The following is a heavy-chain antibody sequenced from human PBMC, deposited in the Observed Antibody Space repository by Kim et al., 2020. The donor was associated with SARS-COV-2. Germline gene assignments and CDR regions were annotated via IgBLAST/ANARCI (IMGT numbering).Heavy chain of an antibody. J-gene: IGHJ2*01. CDR2: IYYSGST. D-gene: IGHD3-10*01. V-gene: IGHV4-59*01. CDR3: ARRYYYGSGTWYFDL. Sequence: SETLSLTCTVSGGSISSYYWSWIRQPPGKGLEWIGYIYYSGSTNYNPSLKSRVTISVDTSKNQFSLKLSSVTAADTAVYYCARRYYYGSGTWYFDLWGRGTLVTVSS. CDR1: GGSISSYY.